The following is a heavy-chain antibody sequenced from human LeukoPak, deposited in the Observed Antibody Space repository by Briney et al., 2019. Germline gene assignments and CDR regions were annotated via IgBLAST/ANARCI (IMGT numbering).Heavy chain of an antibody. CDR3: ARSADILTGYFSSWDY. CDR2: IIPILGIA. D-gene: IGHD3-9*01. V-gene: IGHV1-69*04. J-gene: IGHJ4*02. CDR1: GGTFSSYA. Sequence: SVKVSCKASGGTFSSYAISWVRQAPRQGLEWMGRIIPILGIANYAQKFQGRVTITADKSTSTAYMELSSLRSEDTAVYYCARSADILTGYFSSWDYWGQGTLVTVSS.